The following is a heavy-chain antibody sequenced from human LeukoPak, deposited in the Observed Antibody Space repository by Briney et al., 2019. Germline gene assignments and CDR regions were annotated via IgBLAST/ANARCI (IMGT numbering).Heavy chain of an antibody. CDR1: GGSISSSSYY. CDR2: IYSGGST. Sequence: ETLSLTCTVSGGSISSSSYYWDWIRQSPGMGLEWIGNIYSGGSTYYTPSLKSRVTISVDTSKNQFSLKLSSVTAADTAIYFCARHSRSGSGGYENAFDIWGQGTMVTVSS. CDR3: ARHSRSGSGGYENAFDI. J-gene: IGHJ3*02. V-gene: IGHV4-39*01. D-gene: IGHD5-12*01.